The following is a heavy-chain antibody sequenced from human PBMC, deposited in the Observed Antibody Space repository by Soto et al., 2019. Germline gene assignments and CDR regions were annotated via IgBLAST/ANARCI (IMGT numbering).Heavy chain of an antibody. J-gene: IGHJ4*02. CDR1: GGSISSYY. CDR2: IYTSGST. D-gene: IGHD3-22*01. Sequence: SETLSLTCTVSGGSISSYYWSWIRQPAGKGLEWIGRIYTSGSTNYNPSLKSRVTMSVDTSKNQFSLELSSVTAADTAVYYCARDDPYYYDSSGYYYFDYWDQGTLVTVSS. CDR3: ARDDPYYYDSSGYYYFDY. V-gene: IGHV4-4*07.